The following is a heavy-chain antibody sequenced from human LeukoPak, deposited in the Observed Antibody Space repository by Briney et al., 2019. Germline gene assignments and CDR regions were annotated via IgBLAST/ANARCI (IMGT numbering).Heavy chain of an antibody. Sequence: SETLSLTCTVSGGSISSYYWSWIRQPAGKGLEWIGRMYTSGSTKYNPSLKSRVTMSVDTSKNQFSLKLSSVTAADTAAYYCARDVREYSSCGGDYYYYMDVWGKGTTVTISS. D-gene: IGHD6-6*01. CDR2: MYTSGST. J-gene: IGHJ6*03. V-gene: IGHV4-4*07. CDR1: GGSISSYY. CDR3: ARDVREYSSCGGDYYYYMDV.